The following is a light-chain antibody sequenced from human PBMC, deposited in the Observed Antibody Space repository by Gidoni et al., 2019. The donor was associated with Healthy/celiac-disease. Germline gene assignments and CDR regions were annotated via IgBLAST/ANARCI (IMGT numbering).Light chain of an antibody. Sequence: IVLTQSPATLSLSPGERATLSCGASQSVSSSDLAWYQQKPSLAPRLLIYDASSMATGIPDRFSGSGSGTDFTLTISRLEPEDFAVYYCQQYGSSPWTFSRGPRWKSN. V-gene: IGKV3D-20*01. CDR2: DAS. CDR3: QQYGSSPWT. CDR1: QSVSSSD. J-gene: IGKJ1*01.